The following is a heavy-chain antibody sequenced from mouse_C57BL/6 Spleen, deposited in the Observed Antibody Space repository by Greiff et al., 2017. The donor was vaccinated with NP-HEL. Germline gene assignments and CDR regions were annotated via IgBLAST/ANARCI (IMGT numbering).Heavy chain of an antibody. CDR1: GYAFSSSW. D-gene: IGHD1-1*02. CDR3: ARWVADYYAMDY. J-gene: IGHJ4*01. Sequence: QVQLKESGPELVKPGASVKISCKASGYAFSSSWMNWVKQRPGKGLEWIGRIYPGDGDTNYNGKFKGKATLTADKSSSTAYMQLSSLTSEDSAVYFCARWVADYYAMDYWGQGTSVTVSS. CDR2: IYPGDGDT. V-gene: IGHV1-82*01.